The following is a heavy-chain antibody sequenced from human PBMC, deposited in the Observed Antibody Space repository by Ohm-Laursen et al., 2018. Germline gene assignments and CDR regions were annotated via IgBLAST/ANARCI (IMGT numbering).Heavy chain of an antibody. J-gene: IGHJ2*01. CDR3: ARASYLWYFDL. V-gene: IGHV4-38-2*01. CDR2: IYHSGDT. CDR1: GYSISSGYY. Sequence: TLSLTCAVSGYSISSGYYWGWIRQPPGKGLEWIESIYHSGDTYYNPSLKSRVTISVDTSKNQFSLNLNSVTAADTAVYYCARASYLWYFDLWGRGTLVTVSS.